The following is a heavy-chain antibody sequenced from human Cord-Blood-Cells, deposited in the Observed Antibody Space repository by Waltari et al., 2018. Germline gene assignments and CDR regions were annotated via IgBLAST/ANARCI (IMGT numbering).Heavy chain of an antibody. D-gene: IGHD3-16*01. Sequence: QVQLVQSGAEVKKPGASVKVSCKASGYTFTGYYMHWVRQAPGQGLEWMVWVKPNSGGTNYAQKLKGRGTMTRDTSSSTAYMELSRLRSDDTAVYYCARVPGGAADAFDIWGQGTMVTVSS. CDR2: VKPNSGGT. CDR3: ARVPGGAADAFDI. CDR1: GYTFTGYY. J-gene: IGHJ3*02. V-gene: IGHV1-2*02.